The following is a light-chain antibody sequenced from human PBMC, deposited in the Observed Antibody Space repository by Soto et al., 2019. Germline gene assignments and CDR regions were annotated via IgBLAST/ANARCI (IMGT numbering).Light chain of an antibody. J-gene: IGKJ2*01. V-gene: IGKV1-9*01. CDR3: QQLNDRRFS. Sequence: IQLTQSPSSLSASVGDRVTISCRASQGNNSFVAWYQQKSGKAPKLLIYAASTLQSGVPSRFSGSGSGTDFTLTIRSLQPEDFATYYCQQLNDRRFSFGQGTKVDIK. CDR1: QGNNSF. CDR2: AAS.